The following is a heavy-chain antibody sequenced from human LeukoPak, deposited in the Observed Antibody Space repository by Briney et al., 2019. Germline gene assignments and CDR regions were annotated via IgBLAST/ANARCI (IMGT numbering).Heavy chain of an antibody. CDR2: IFHDGTT. CDR1: GGSISSSNW. Sequence: PSGTLSLTCAVSGGSISSSNWWSWVRQPPGKGLEWIGDIFHDGTTNFNPSLKSRLTISTDKSKNQFSLKLSSVTAADTAVYYCARLGLYDSSGYYYVWGQGTLVTVSS. J-gene: IGHJ1*01. V-gene: IGHV4-4*02. D-gene: IGHD3-22*01. CDR3: ARLGLYDSSGYYYV.